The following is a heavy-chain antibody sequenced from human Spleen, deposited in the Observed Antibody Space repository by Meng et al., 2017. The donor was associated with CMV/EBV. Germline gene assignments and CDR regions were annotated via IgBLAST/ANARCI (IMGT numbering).Heavy chain of an antibody. CDR3: ARVVNFSYFFDY. D-gene: IGHD3-3*01. Sequence: AGSGGSISNSKWWSWVRQPPGKGLEWIGDIYHGGDTNYNPSLKSRVTVSVDKSKNQVSLRLTSVTAADTAVYYCARVVNFSYFFDYWGQGTLVTVSS. J-gene: IGHJ4*02. V-gene: IGHV4-4*02. CDR1: GGSISNSKW. CDR2: IYHGGDT.